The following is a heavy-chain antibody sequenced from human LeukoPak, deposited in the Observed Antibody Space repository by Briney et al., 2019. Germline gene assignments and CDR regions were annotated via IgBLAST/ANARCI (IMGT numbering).Heavy chain of an antibody. CDR1: GYTFTSYG. D-gene: IGHD3-10*01. CDR3: ATLRGVVDY. CDR2: IIPIFGTA. J-gene: IGHJ4*02. V-gene: IGHV1-69*05. Sequence: ASVKVSCKASGYTFTSYGISWVRQAPGQGLEWMGGIIPIFGTANYAQKFQGRVTITTDESTSTAYMELSSLRSEDTAVYYCATLRGVVDYWGQGTLVTVSS.